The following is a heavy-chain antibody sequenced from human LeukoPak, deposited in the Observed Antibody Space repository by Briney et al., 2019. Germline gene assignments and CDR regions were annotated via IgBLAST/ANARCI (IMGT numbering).Heavy chain of an antibody. CDR3: ARLRTLVGATYEYYFDY. D-gene: IGHD1-26*01. J-gene: IGHJ4*02. CDR1: GGSISSYY. Sequence: SETLSLTCTVSGGSISSYYWSWIRQPPGKGLEWIGYIYYSGSTNYNPSLKSRVTISVDTSKNQFSLKLSSVTAADTAVYYCARLRTLVGATYEYYFDYWGQGTLVTVSS. V-gene: IGHV4-59*08. CDR2: IYYSGST.